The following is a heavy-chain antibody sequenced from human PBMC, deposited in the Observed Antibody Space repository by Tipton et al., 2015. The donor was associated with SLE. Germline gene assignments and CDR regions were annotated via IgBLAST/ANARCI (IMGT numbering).Heavy chain of an antibody. CDR3: ARFYYGMDV. V-gene: IGHV4-39*06. Sequence: TLSLNCTVSGDSISSSSYYWGWIRQSPGKGLGGIGSIYYSGCTYYNPSLKSRVTISVDTSKNQFPLKLSSVTAADTAVYYCARFYYGMDVWGQGTTVTVSS. CDR2: IYYSGCT. CDR1: GDSISSSSYY. J-gene: IGHJ6*02.